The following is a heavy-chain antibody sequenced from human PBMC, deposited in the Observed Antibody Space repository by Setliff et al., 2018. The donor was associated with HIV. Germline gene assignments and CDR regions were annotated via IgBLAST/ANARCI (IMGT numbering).Heavy chain of an antibody. CDR1: GFSFSSYW. Sequence: PGESLKISCAASGFSFSSYWMSWVRQAPGKGLEWLSYIGSSSTIYYADSVKGRFTISRDNAKNSLYLQMNSLRGEDTAVYYCARGRPTGYFDCWGQGTLVTVSS. J-gene: IGHJ4*02. CDR3: ARGRPTGYFDC. D-gene: IGHD1-1*01. V-gene: IGHV3-48*01. CDR2: IGSSSTI.